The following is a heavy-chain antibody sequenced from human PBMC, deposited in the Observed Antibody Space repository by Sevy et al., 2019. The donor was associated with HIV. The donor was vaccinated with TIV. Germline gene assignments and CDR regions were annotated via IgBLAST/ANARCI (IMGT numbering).Heavy chain of an antibody. CDR2: INPPSGDT. V-gene: IGHV1-2*06. CDR3: AGQFSGWYNWFDP. D-gene: IGHD6-19*01. CDR1: GSSFSGFY. Sequence: ASVKVSCTLSGSSFSGFYIQWVRQAPGQGLQWMGRINPPSGDTKYAQKFQGRVTVSWDTSIKTAYLELTRLTSDDTAIYYSAGQFSGWYNWFDPWGQGTLVTVSS. J-gene: IGHJ5*02.